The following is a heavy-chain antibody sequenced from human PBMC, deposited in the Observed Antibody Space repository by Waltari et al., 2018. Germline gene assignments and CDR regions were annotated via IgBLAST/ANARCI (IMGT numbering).Heavy chain of an antibody. Sequence: EMQLLESGGALVQPGGSLRLSCAASGFPFSTYTMNWVRQAPGKGLEWVAGRTASGLMDYGDSGKGRFTISRDNSKNTLYLQMYRLRVEDTARYYCAKDEGARLAPTFGMDAWGQGTTVIVSS. J-gene: IGHJ6*02. CDR2: RTASGLM. D-gene: IGHD6-6*01. CDR3: AKDEGARLAPTFGMDA. CDR1: GFPFSTYT. V-gene: IGHV3-23*01.